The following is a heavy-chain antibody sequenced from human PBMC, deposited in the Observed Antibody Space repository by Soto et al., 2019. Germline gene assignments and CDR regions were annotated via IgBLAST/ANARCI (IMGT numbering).Heavy chain of an antibody. CDR1: GFTFSDHY. V-gene: IGHV3-72*01. CDR3: ARGGYCSGGSCYSIFDY. Sequence: PGGSLRLSCAASGFTFSDHYMDWVRQAPGKXLEWVGRTRNKANSYTTEYAASVKGRFTISRDDSKNSLYLQMNSLKTEDTAVYYCARGGYCSGGSCYSIFDYWGQGSLVTVSS. D-gene: IGHD2-15*01. CDR2: TRNKANSYTT. J-gene: IGHJ4*02.